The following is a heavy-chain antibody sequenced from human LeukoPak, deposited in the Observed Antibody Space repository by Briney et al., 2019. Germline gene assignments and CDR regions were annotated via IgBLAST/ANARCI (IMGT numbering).Heavy chain of an antibody. D-gene: IGHD3-22*01. Sequence: PGGSLRLSCAVSGFTFSSYAMSWVRQAPGPGLEWGSAIGGCGDNTYNANTVKGPFTISRDNFKNTLYQQMNSLRADDTAVYYSAKGLLFTIIVVVNADVFDIWGQGTMVTVSS. V-gene: IGHV3-23*01. CDR1: GFTFSSYA. CDR3: AKGLLFTIIVVVNADVFDI. CDR2: IGGCGDNT. J-gene: IGHJ3*02.